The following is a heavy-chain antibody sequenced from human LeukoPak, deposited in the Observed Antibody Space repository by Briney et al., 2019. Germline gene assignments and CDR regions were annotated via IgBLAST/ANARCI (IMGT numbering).Heavy chain of an antibody. D-gene: IGHD1-14*01. J-gene: IGHJ6*03. CDR1: GGSISSHY. CDR2: IYYSGST. V-gene: IGHV4-59*11. Sequence: SETLSLTCTVSGGSISSHYWSWIRQPPGKGLEWTGYIYYSGSTNYNPSLKSRVTISVDTSKNQFSLKLSSVTAADTAVYYCARNKPRYYYYYMDVWGKGTTVTVSS. CDR3: ARNKPRYYYYYMDV.